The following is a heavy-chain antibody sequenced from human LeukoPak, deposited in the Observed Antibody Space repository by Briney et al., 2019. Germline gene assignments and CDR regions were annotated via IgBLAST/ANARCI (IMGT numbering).Heavy chain of an antibody. CDR2: IYYSGST. J-gene: IGHJ4*02. CDR1: GGSISSSSYY. Sequence: SETLSLTCTVPGGSISSSSYYWGWIRQPPGKGLEWIGSIYYSGSTYYNPSLKSRVTISVDTSKNQFSLKLSSVTAADTAVYYCASGSGPAVAGIGYYFDYWGQGTLVTVSS. CDR3: ASGSGPAVAGIGYYFDY. D-gene: IGHD6-19*01. V-gene: IGHV4-39*01.